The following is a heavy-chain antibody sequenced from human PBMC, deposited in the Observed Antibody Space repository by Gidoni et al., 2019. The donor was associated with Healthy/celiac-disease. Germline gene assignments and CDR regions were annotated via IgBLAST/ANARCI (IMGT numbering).Heavy chain of an antibody. CDR2: ISGSGGST. CDR1: GVTVSSYA. D-gene: IGHD6-19*01. CDR3: AKDSLGSRWLDAFDI. V-gene: IGHV3-23*01. Sequence: GGVVQPGGSLRLSCAAAGVTVSSYAMSWVRQAPGKGLEWVSAISGSGGSTYYADSVKGRFTISRDNSKNTLYLQMNSLRAEDTAVYYCAKDSLGSRWLDAFDIWGQGTMVTVSS. J-gene: IGHJ3*02.